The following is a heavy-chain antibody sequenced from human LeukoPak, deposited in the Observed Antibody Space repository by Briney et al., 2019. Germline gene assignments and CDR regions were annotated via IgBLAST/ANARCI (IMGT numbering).Heavy chain of an antibody. J-gene: IGHJ4*02. CDR3: ARDGSSSWYAY. Sequence: GASVKVSCKASGYTFNSYGISWVRQAPGQGLEWMGWISPYNGNTNYAQKLQGRVTMTADTSTSTAYMDLRSLSSDDTAVYYCARDGSSSWYAYWGQGTLVTVSS. D-gene: IGHD6-13*01. CDR1: GYTFNSYG. CDR2: ISPYNGNT. V-gene: IGHV1-18*01.